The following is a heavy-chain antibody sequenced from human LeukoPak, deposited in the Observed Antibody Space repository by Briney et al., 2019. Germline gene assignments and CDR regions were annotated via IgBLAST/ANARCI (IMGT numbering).Heavy chain of an antibody. Sequence: GGSLRLSCVASGFTFSSYAMSWVRQAPGKGLEWVSAISGSGGSTYYADSVKGRFTISRDNSKNTLYLQMNSLRAEDTAVYYCAKDQAAMVAACGYWGQGTLVTVSS. CDR1: GFTFSSYA. V-gene: IGHV3-23*01. D-gene: IGHD2-15*01. CDR3: AKDQAAMVAACGY. CDR2: ISGSGGST. J-gene: IGHJ4*02.